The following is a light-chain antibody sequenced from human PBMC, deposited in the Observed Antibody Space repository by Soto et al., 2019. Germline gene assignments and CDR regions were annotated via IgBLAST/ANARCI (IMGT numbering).Light chain of an antibody. CDR2: WAS. J-gene: IGKJ1*01. Sequence: DIVMTQSPDSLTVSLGERATNNCKSSQSLLSNSNKKNYLAWYQQKPGQPPKLLIYWASTRESGVPDQFTGSGSGTDFTLTISSLQAEDVAVYFCQQYYTGRTFGQGTRVEIK. CDR1: QSLLSNSNKKNY. V-gene: IGKV4-1*01. CDR3: QQYYTGRT.